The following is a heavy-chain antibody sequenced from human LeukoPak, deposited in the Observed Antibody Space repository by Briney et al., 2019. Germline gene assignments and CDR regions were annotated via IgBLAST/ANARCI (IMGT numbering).Heavy chain of an antibody. V-gene: IGHV3-30*02. J-gene: IGHJ4*02. D-gene: IGHD3-10*01. Sequence: GGSLRLSCAASGFTFSSYGMHWVRQAPGKGLEWVPFYGLVGSNKYYADSVKGRFTISRDNSKNTLYLQMNSLRAEDTAVYYCAKDLSKGLLYRRGMYYFDYWGQGTLVTVSS. CDR2: YGLVGSNK. CDR1: GFTFSSYG. CDR3: AKDLSKGLLYRRGMYYFDY.